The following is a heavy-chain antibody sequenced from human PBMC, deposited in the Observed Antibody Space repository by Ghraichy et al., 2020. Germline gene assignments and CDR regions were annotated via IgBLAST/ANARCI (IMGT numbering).Heavy chain of an antibody. D-gene: IGHD2-15*01. V-gene: IGHV3-30*04. Sequence: GGSLRLSCAASGFTFSGYAMHWVRQAPGKGLEWVAVVSDDGSSSYYANSVKGRFTISRDNSKNTLYLQMNSLRAEDTAVYSCARGNIGSCYSSCAYWGQGTLVTVSS. J-gene: IGHJ4*02. CDR1: GFTFSGYA. CDR2: VSDDGSSS. CDR3: ARGNIGSCYSSCAY.